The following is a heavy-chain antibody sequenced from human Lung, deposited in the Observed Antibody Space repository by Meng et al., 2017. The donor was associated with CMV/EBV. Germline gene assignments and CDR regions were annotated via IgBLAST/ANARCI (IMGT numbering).Heavy chain of an antibody. Sequence: ASVXVSCKASGYNFTGYYIHWVRQAPGQGLEWMGWINPNSGGTNYAQKFQGRITMTGDTSITTAYMELSRLRSDDMAVYHCERVKRYCTGGTCSSTGYYGLDVWXQGTTVTVSS. CDR3: ERVKRYCTGGTCSSTGYYGLDV. D-gene: IGHD2-15*01. CDR1: GYNFTGYY. V-gene: IGHV1-2*02. CDR2: INPNSGGT. J-gene: IGHJ6*02.